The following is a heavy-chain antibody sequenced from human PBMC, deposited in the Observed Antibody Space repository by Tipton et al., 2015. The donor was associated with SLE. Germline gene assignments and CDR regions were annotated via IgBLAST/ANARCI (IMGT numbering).Heavy chain of an antibody. CDR1: GFTFSSYW. CDR3: ARDVRKSSWYVDV. D-gene: IGHD6-13*01. J-gene: IGHJ6*03. V-gene: IGHV3-7*03. Sequence: GSLRLSCAASGFTFSSYWMSWVRQAPWKGLEWVANIKQDGSEKYYVDSVKGRFTISRDNAKNSLYLQMNSLRAEDTAVYYCARDVRKSSWYVDVWGKGTTVTVSS. CDR2: IKQDGSEK.